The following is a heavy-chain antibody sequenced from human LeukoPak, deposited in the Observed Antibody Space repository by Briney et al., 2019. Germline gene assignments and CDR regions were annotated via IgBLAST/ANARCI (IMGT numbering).Heavy chain of an antibody. V-gene: IGHV4-59*12. D-gene: IGHD2-15*01. CDR2: IYYSGST. J-gene: IGHJ4*02. Sequence: SETLSLTCTVSGGSISSYYWSWIRQPPGKGLEWIGYIYYSGSTNYNPSLKSRVTISVDTSKNQFSLKLSSVTAADTAVYYCARDTTGYYGSWSQGTLVTVSS. CDR1: GGSISSYY. CDR3: ARDTTGYYGS.